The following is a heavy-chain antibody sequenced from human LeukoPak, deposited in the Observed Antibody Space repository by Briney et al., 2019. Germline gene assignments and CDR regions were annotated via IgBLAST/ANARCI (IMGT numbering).Heavy chain of an antibody. CDR1: GGSFSGYY. Sequence: SETLSLTCAVYGGSFSGYYWSWIRQPPGKGLEWIGEINHSGSTNYNPSLKSRVTISVDTSKNQFSLKLSSVTAADTAVYYCARRGSSWFQVGYYYMDVWGKGTTVTISS. CDR3: ARRGSSWFQVGYYYMDV. J-gene: IGHJ6*03. CDR2: INHSGST. D-gene: IGHD6-13*01. V-gene: IGHV4-34*01.